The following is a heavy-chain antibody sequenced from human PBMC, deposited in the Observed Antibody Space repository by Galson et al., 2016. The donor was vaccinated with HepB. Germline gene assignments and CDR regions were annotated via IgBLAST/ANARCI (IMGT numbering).Heavy chain of an antibody. J-gene: IGHJ4*02. Sequence: QSGAEVKKPGESLKISCKGSGYRFTNYWIGWVRQMPGKGPEWMGIIYPADSDTRYSPSFQGQVTISVDKSINTAYLHWNSLKASDTAMYFCARGWDVGAIVYTFDYWGQGTLVTVSS. V-gene: IGHV5-51*01. D-gene: IGHD1-26*01. CDR2: IYPADSDT. CDR1: GYRFTNYW. CDR3: ARGWDVGAIVYTFDY.